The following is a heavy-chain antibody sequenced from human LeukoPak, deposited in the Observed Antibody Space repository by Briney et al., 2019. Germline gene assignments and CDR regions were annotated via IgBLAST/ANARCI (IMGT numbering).Heavy chain of an antibody. V-gene: IGHV4-34*01. CDR2: INHSGST. J-gene: IGHJ4*02. Sequence: PSETLSLTCAVYGGSFSGYYWSWIRQPPGKGLEWIGEINHSGSTNYNPSLKSRVTISVDTSKNQFPLKLSSVTAADTAVYYCARAKLTMVRGVHVDYWGQGTLVTVSS. CDR1: GGSFSGYY. CDR3: ARAKLTMVRGVHVDY. D-gene: IGHD3-10*01.